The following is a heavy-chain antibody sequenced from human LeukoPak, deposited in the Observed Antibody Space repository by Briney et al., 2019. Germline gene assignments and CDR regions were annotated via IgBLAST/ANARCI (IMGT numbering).Heavy chain of an antibody. CDR2: IYTSGST. D-gene: IGHD3-22*01. J-gene: IGHJ4*02. CDR3: ARARPPTYYYDSSGYGNYYFDY. CDR1: GGSISSGSYY. V-gene: IGHV4-61*02. Sequence: PSQTLSLTCTVSGGSISSGSYYWSWIRQPAGKGLEWIGRIYTSGSTNYNPSLKSRVTISVDTSKNQFSPKLSSVTAADTAVYYCARARPPTYYYDSSGYGNYYFDYWGQGTLVTVSS.